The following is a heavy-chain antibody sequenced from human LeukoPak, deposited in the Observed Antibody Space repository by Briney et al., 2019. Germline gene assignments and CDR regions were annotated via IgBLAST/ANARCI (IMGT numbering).Heavy chain of an antibody. D-gene: IGHD3-22*01. CDR2: IEQDGDEK. CDR3: ARVLLPLYGMDV. J-gene: IGHJ6*02. V-gene: IGHV3-7*01. Sequence: GGSLRLSCAASGFTFSRFWMSWVRQAPGKGLEWVASIEQDGDEKYYVDSVKGRFTISRDNAKNSLYLQMNNLRAEDTAVYYCARVLLPLYGMDVWGQGTTVTVSS. CDR1: GFTFSRFW.